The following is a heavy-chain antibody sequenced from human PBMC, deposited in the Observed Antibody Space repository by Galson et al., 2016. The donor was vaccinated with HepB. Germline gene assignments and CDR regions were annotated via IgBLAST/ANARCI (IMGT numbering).Heavy chain of an antibody. V-gene: IGHV4-4*02. CDR2: IYYSGST. D-gene: IGHD6-19*01. CDR3: AREYSSFDY. Sequence: SETLSLTCDVSGGSISSDDWWNWVRQPPGKGLEWIGEIYYSGSTGYKSSLKSRVTISVDTSKNQFTLKLSSVTAADTAVYYCAREYSSFDYVGHGILVTVSS. J-gene: IGHJ4*03. CDR1: GGSISSDDW.